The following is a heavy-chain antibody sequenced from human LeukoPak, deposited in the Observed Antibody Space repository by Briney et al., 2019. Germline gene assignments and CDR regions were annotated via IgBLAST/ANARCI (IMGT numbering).Heavy chain of an antibody. V-gene: IGHV4-39*01. Sequence: SETLSLTCTVSGGSISSSSYYCGWIRQPPGKGLEWIGSIYSSGSTYYNPSLKSRVTISVDTSKNQFSLNLSSVPASDTAVYYCARRGGSGRSFDYWGQGILVTVSS. CDR2: IYSSGST. J-gene: IGHJ4*02. D-gene: IGHD3-10*01. CDR3: ARRGGSGRSFDY. CDR1: GGSISSSSYY.